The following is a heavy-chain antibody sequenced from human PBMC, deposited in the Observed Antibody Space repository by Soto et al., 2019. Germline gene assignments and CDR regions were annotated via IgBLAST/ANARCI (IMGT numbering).Heavy chain of an antibody. V-gene: IGHV4-39*01. Sequence: QLQVQESGPELVQPSETLSLTCTVSGGSISSSTHYWGWIRQPPGKGLEWIGSIYYSGSTYYNPSLKSRVTISVDTSKNQFFLKLSSVTAADTAVYYCARQVTIAVAGGDHYYGMDVWGQGTTVTVSS. CDR3: ARQVTIAVAGGDHYYGMDV. J-gene: IGHJ6*02. D-gene: IGHD6-19*01. CDR1: GGSISSSTHY. CDR2: IYYSGST.